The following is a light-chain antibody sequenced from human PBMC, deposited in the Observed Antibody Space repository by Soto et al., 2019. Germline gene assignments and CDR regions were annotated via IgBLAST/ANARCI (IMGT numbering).Light chain of an antibody. CDR1: SSDVGGYNY. Sequence: QSALTQPPSASGSLGQSVTISCTGTSSDVGGYNYVSWHQQHPGKAPKVMIYEVTKRPPGVPDRFSGSKSGNTASLTVSGLKAEDEADYYCSSFAGGGNPVLLGGVTKVTVL. J-gene: IGLJ2*01. CDR3: SSFAGGGNPVL. V-gene: IGLV2-8*01. CDR2: EVT.